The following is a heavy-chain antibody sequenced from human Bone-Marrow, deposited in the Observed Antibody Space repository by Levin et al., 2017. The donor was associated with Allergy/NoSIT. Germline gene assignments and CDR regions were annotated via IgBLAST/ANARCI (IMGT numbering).Heavy chain of an antibody. Sequence: GESLKISCAASGFTFSSYAMHWVRQAPGKELEWVAVISYDGSNKYYADSVKGRFTISRDNSKNTLYLQMNSLRAEDTAVYYCASPLYHGYSSSWSRDAPYYWGQGTLVTVSS. CDR1: GFTFSSYA. D-gene: IGHD6-13*01. V-gene: IGHV3-30*04. CDR2: ISYDGSNK. CDR3: ASPLYHGYSSSWSRDAPYY. J-gene: IGHJ4*02.